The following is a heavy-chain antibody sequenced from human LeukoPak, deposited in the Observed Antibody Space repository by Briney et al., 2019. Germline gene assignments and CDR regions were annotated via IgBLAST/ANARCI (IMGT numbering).Heavy chain of an antibody. CDR2: MNPNSGNT. V-gene: IGHV1-8*01. CDR1: GYTFTSYD. J-gene: IGHJ3*02. Sequence: ASVKVSCKASGYTFTSYDINWVRQATGQGLEWMGWMNPNSGNTGYAQKFQGRVTMTRNTSISTAYMELSSLRSEDTAVYYCAREPSILGAFDIWGQGTMVTVSS. D-gene: IGHD3-3*02. CDR3: AREPSILGAFDI.